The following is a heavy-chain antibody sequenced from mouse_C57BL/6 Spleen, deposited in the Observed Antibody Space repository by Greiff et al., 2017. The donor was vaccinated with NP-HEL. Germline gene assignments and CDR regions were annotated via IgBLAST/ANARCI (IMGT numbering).Heavy chain of an antibody. CDR2: INPNNGGT. V-gene: IGHV1-26*01. J-gene: IGHJ2*01. Sequence: EVQLQQSGPELVKPGASVKISCKASGYTFTDYYMNWVKQSHGKSLEWIGDINPNNGGTSYNQKFKGKATLTVDKSSSTAYMELRSRTSEDSAVYYCARDYGDYWGQGTTLTVSS. D-gene: IGHD1-1*01. CDR3: ARDYGDY. CDR1: GYTFTDYY.